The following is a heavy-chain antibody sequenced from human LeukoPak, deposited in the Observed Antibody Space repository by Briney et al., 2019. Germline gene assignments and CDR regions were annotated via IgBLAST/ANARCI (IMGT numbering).Heavy chain of an antibody. D-gene: IGHD2-15*01. J-gene: IGHJ4*02. CDR1: GYTFTSYY. Sequence: GASVKVSCKASGYTFTSYYMHWVRQAPGQGLEWMGRINPNSGGTNYAQKFQGRVTMTRDTSISTAYMELSRLRSDDTAVYYCARESCSGGSCYFGYWGQGTLVTVSS. CDR3: ARESCSGGSCYFGY. V-gene: IGHV1-2*06. CDR2: INPNSGGT.